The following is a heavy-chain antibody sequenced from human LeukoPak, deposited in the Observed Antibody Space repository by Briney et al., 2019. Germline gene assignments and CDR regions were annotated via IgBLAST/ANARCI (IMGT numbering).Heavy chain of an antibody. CDR1: GDIVSSNSAA. CDR2: TYYRSKWYT. CDR3: AREWVAVSDGFDI. J-gene: IGHJ3*02. V-gene: IGHV6-1*01. Sequence: SQTLSLTCAISGDIVSSNSAAWDWIRQSPSRGLEWLGRTYYRSKWYTDYAVSMKSRITINPDTSKNPFSLQLNSVTPEDTAVYYCAREWVAVSDGFDIWGQGTMVTVSS. D-gene: IGHD2-15*01.